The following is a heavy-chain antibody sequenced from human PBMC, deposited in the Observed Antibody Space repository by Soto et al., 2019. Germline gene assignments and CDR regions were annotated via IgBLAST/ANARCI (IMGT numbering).Heavy chain of an antibody. V-gene: IGHV4-30-2*01. CDR3: ARDREGGLDV. CDR1: GGSISSGDYX. D-gene: IGHD1-26*01. Sequence: GGSISSGDYXWSWIRQPPGKGLEWIGYIYHSGSTFYNPSLKSRVTISVDRSKNQISLKVISVTAADTAVYYCARDREGGLDVWGQGTTVTVSS. CDR2: IYHSGST. J-gene: IGHJ6*02.